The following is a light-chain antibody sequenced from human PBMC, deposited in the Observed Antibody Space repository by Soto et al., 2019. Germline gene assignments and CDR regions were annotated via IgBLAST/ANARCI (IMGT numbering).Light chain of an antibody. Sequence: DSQMTQSPSTLSASVGDRVTITCRASQSISSWLAWYQQKPGKAPKLLIYNASSLESGVPARFSRSGSWTEFTLTISSLQPDDFAAYYCQEYKSYSTFGQGTQLEIK. J-gene: IGKJ2*01. CDR3: QEYKSYST. CDR1: QSISSW. CDR2: NAS. V-gene: IGKV1-5*03.